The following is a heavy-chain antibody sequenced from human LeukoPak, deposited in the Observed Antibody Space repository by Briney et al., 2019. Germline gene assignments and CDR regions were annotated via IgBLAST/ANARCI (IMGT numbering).Heavy chain of an antibody. CDR3: ARGGWFGELLFDY. CDR2: INWNGGST. V-gene: IGHV3-20*04. D-gene: IGHD3-10*01. Sequence: GGSLRLSCATSGFTFDDYGMSWVRQAPGKELEWVSGINWNGGSTGYADSVKGRFTISRDNAKNSLYLQMNSLRAEDTALYYCARGGWFGELLFDYWGQGTLVTVSS. J-gene: IGHJ4*02. CDR1: GFTFDDYG.